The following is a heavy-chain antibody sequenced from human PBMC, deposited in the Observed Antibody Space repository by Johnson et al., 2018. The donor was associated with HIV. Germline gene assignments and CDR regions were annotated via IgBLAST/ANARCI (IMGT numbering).Heavy chain of an antibody. Sequence: QVQLVESGGGVVQPGRSLRLSCAASGFTFSSYGMHWVRQAPGKGLEWVAVISYDGSNKYYADSVKGRFTISRDNAKNMLYLQMNSLRAEDTAVYYCAKDRNYDILSIWGQGTMVTVSS. D-gene: IGHD3-9*01. J-gene: IGHJ3*02. CDR1: GFTFSSYG. CDR2: ISYDGSNK. V-gene: IGHV3-30*18. CDR3: AKDRNYDILSI.